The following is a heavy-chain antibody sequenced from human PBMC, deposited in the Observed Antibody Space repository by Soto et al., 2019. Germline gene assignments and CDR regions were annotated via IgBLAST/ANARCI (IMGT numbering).Heavy chain of an antibody. V-gene: IGHV4-59*01. J-gene: IGHJ3*02. CDR2: IYYSGST. CDR1: GGSISSYY. Sequence: LSLTCTVSGGSISSYYWSWIRQPPGKGLEWIGYIYYSGSTNYNPSLKSRVTISVDTSKNQFSLKLSSVTAADTAVYYCARGIVGANYDAFDIWGQGTMVTASS. CDR3: ARGIVGANYDAFDI. D-gene: IGHD1-26*01.